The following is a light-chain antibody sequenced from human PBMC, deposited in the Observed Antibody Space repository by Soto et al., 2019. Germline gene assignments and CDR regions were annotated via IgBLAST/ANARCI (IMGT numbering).Light chain of an antibody. CDR3: QQYYSTPPM. V-gene: IGKV4-1*01. CDR2: WAS. Sequence: DIVMTQSPDSLAVSLGERATINCKSSQSVLYSSNNKNYLAWYQQKPGQPPKLLIYWASTRESGVPGRFSGSGSGTDFTLTISSLQAEDVAVYYCQQYYSTPPMFGQGTKVEIK. CDR1: QSVLYSSNNKNY. J-gene: IGKJ1*01.